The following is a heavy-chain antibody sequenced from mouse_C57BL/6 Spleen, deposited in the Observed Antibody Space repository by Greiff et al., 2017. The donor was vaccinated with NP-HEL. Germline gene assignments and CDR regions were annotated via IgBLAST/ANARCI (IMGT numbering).Heavy chain of an antibody. J-gene: IGHJ3*01. V-gene: IGHV5-9*01. CDR3: ARQGAFAY. Sequence: EVQVVESGGGLVKPGGSLKLSCAASGFTFSSYTMSWVRQTPEKRLEWVATISGGGGNTYYPDSVKGRFTISRDNAKNTLYLQMSSLRSEDTALYYCARQGAFAYWGQGTLVTVSA. D-gene: IGHD3-1*01. CDR1: GFTFSSYT. CDR2: ISGGGGNT.